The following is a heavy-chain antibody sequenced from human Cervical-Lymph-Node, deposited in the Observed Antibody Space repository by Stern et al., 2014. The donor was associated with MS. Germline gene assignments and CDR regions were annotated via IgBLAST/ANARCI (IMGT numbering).Heavy chain of an antibody. D-gene: IGHD2-15*01. J-gene: IGHJ5*01. CDR1: GATISSRYYS. CDR2: IHDCGNT. Sequence: QVQLQESGPGLVKPSQTLSLTCAVSGATISSRYYSWNWIRQYHGKGLEWIGYIHDCGNTKYNPSLKTRVTISVDASKNQFSLSLTSVTAADTAVYYCVREGAASWFDSWGQGALVTFSS. CDR3: VREGAASWFDS. V-gene: IGHV4-31*11.